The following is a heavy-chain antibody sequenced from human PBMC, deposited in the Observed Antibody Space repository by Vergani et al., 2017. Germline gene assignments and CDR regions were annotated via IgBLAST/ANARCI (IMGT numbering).Heavy chain of an antibody. CDR1: GFTFSSYG. CDR2: ISCDGSNK. CDR3: ARHPGTYYYGSGSYYRGEHFDY. V-gene: IGHV3-30*03. J-gene: IGHJ4*02. Sequence: QVQLVESGGGVVQPGRSLRLSCAASGFTFSSYGMHWVRQAPGKGLEWVAVISCDGSNKYYEDSVKGRFTISRDNSKNPLSLQMNSLRAEDTAMYYCARHPGTYYYGSGSYYRGEHFDYWGQGTLVTVSS. D-gene: IGHD3-10*01.